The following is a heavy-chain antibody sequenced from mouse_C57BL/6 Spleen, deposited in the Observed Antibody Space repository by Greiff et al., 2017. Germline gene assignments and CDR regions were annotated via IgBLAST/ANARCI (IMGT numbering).Heavy chain of an antibody. D-gene: IGHD1-1*01. CDR1: GYTFTSYT. CDR3: ASSVIPSVVDWYFDV. V-gene: IGHV1-4*01. CDR2: INPSSGYT. Sequence: QVQLQQSGAELVRPGASVKMSCKASGYTFTSYTMHWVKQRPGQGLEWIGYINPSSGYTTYNQKFKDKATLTADKSSSTAYLQLSSLTSEDSAVYYYASSVIPSVVDWYFDVWGTGTTVTVSS. J-gene: IGHJ1*03.